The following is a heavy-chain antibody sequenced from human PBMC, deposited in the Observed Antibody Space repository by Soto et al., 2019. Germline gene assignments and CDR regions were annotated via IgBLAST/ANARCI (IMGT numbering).Heavy chain of an antibody. CDR3: ARVPHGYCSGGSCYENDY. J-gene: IGHJ4*02. CDR1: GGSISSGGYY. Sequence: SETLSLTCTVSGGSISSGGYYWSWIRQHPGKGLEWIGYIYYSGSTYYNPSLKSRVTISVDTSKNQFSLKLSSVTAADTAVYYCARVPHGYCSGGSCYENDYWGQGTLVTVSS. CDR2: IYYSGST. V-gene: IGHV4-31*03. D-gene: IGHD2-15*01.